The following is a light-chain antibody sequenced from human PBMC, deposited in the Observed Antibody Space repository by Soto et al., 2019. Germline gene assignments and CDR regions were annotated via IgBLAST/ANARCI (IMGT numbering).Light chain of an antibody. CDR2: DVS. Sequence: QSALTQPRSVSGSPGQSVTISCTGTSSDVGYYNYVSWYQQHPGKAPKLMIYDVSNRPSGAPDRFSGSKSGNTASLTISGLQAEDEADYYCCSYAGSYTYVFGTGTKLTVL. V-gene: IGLV2-11*01. CDR3: CSYAGSYTYV. CDR1: SSDVGYYNY. J-gene: IGLJ1*01.